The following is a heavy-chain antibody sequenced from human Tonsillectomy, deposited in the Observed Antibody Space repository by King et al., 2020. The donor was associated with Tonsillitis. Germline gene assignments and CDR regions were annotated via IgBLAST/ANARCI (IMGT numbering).Heavy chain of an antibody. CDR2: MYYSGST. Sequence: QLQESGPGLVKPSETLSLTCTVSGGSISSYYCSWIRPPPGKGLEWIGYMYYSGSTNYNPSLKSRDTISVDTSKKQFSLKLSVVTAADTAVYYCARVPFVDWYIDLWGRGPLVTVSS. D-gene: IGHD3-10*01. CDR3: ARVPFVDWYIDL. J-gene: IGHJ2*01. V-gene: IGHV4-59*01. CDR1: GGSISSYY.